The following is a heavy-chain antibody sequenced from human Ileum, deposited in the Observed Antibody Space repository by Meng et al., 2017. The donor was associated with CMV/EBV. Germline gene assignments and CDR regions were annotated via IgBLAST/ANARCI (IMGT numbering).Heavy chain of an antibody. V-gene: IGHV3-30*02. J-gene: IGHJ4*02. CDR2: IRHDGSED. Sequence: GRVLGSGGGVVQPGWSLRLSCLTSGFPFNIYDMHWVRQAPGKGLDWVTCIRHDGSEDFYVDSVKGRFTISRDNSKNTLYLQMNSLRVDDSALYYCTKGGFDSWGQGTLVTVSS. D-gene: IGHD2-15*01. CDR1: GFPFNIYD. CDR3: TKGGFDS.